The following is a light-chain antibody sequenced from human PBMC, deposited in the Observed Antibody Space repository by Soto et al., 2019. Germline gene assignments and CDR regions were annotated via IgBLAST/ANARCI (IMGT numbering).Light chain of an antibody. CDR3: QSYDSSLSAAV. CDR1: SSNIGAGYD. Sequence: QSVLTQPSSVSGAPGQKVIISCTGSSSNIGAGYDVHWYQQLPGTAPKLLIYGNSNRPSGVPDRLSGSKSGTSASLAITGLQVEDEADYYCQSYDSSLSAAVFGGGTKLTVL. J-gene: IGLJ2*01. V-gene: IGLV1-40*01. CDR2: GNS.